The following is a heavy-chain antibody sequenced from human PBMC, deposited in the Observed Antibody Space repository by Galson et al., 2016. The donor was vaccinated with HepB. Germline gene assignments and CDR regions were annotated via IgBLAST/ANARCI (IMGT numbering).Heavy chain of an antibody. CDR3: ARDIRRITMIQVERFDY. J-gene: IGHJ4*02. V-gene: IGHV1-18*01. D-gene: IGHD3-22*01. Sequence: NLQDRVTMTTDTSTNTAYMELRSLRSDDTAVYYCARDIRRITMIQVERFDYWGQGTLVTVSS.